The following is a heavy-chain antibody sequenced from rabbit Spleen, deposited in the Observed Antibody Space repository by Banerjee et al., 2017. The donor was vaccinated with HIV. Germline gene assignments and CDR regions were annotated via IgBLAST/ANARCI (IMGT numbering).Heavy chain of an antibody. CDR2: IDTNDGDT. CDR1: EFSFSRNW. CDR3: ARNYVNAFDP. J-gene: IGHJ2*01. Sequence: QEQLVESGGGLVKPGGTLALTCTVSEFSFSRNWICWVRQAPGKGLEWIACIDTNDGDTDYANWPKGRFTISKTSSTTVTLQMTSLTAADTATYFCARNYVNAFDPWGPGTLVTVS. D-gene: IGHD1-1*01. V-gene: IGHV1S45*01.